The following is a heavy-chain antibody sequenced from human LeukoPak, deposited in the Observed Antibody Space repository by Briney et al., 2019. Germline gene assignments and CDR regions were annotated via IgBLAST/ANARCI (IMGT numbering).Heavy chain of an antibody. J-gene: IGHJ6*03. Sequence: SSVKVSCKASGGTFSSYAISWVRQAPGQGLELMGGIIPIFGTANYAQKFQGRVTITTDESTSTAYMELGSLRSEDTAVYYCASLTACSGGSCYPYYYYMEVWGKGTTVTVSS. V-gene: IGHV1-69*05. CDR2: IIPIFGTA. CDR3: ASLTACSGGSCYPYYYYMEV. CDR1: GGTFSSYA. D-gene: IGHD2-15*01.